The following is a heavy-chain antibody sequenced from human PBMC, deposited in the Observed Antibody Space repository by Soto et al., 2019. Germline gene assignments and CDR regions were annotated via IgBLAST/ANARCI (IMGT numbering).Heavy chain of an antibody. CDR3: ARNLYGSWYFDI. CDR2: IYYSGST. CDR1: GGSISSSSYY. J-gene: IGHJ2*01. V-gene: IGHV4-39*01. Sequence: SETLSLTCTVSGGSISSSSYYWGWIRQPPGKGLEWIGSIYYSGSTYYNPSLKSRVTISVDTSKNQFSLKLSSVTAADTAVYYCARNLYGSWYFDIWGRGTLVTVSS. D-gene: IGHD3-10*01.